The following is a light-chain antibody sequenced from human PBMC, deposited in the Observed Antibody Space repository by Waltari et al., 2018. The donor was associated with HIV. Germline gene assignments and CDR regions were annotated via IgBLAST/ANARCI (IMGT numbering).Light chain of an antibody. Sequence: DLVMTQSPLSLPVTPGEPASISCRSSQSLLHRNGFNYVDWYLQKPGQSPQLLIYLGSNRASGVPDRFSGSGSGTDFTLKIRRVEAEDVGVYYCMQALQGVSFGGGTKVEIK. J-gene: IGKJ4*01. CDR2: LGS. V-gene: IGKV2-28*01. CDR1: QSLLHRNGFNY. CDR3: MQALQGVS.